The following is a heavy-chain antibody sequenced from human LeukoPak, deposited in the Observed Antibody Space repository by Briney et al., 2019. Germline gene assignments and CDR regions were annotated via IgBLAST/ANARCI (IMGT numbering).Heavy chain of an antibody. CDR1: GGSISSGGYY. D-gene: IGHD2-21*02. J-gene: IGHJ6*02. V-gene: IGHV4-31*03. Sequence: SQTLSLTCTVSGGSISSGGYYWSWIRQHPGKGLEWIGYIYYSGSTYYNPSLKSRVTISVDTSKNQFSLKLSSVTAADTAVYYCARMEAYCGGDCYPSYGMDVWGQGTTVTVSS. CDR2: IYYSGST. CDR3: ARMEAYCGGDCYPSYGMDV.